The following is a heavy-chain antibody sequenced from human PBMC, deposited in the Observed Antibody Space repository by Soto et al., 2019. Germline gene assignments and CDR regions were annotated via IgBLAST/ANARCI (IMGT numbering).Heavy chain of an antibody. D-gene: IGHD3-22*01. V-gene: IGHV2-5*01. CDR1: GFSLSSSGVG. Sequence: QITLKESGPTLVKPTQTLTLTCTFSGFSLSSSGVGVGCIRQPPGKALEWLAFNFWNDDKRYSPSLKSRLTITKDTSKDQVVLTMTNMDPVDTATYFCAHSLYYSTGYYYFNYWGHGTLGTVSS. CDR2: NFWNDDK. CDR3: AHSLYYSTGYYYFNY. J-gene: IGHJ4*01.